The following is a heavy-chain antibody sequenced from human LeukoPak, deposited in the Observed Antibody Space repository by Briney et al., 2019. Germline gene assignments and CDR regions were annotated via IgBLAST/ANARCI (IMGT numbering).Heavy chain of an antibody. CDR1: GYTFTSYY. J-gene: IGHJ4*02. V-gene: IGHV1-2*06. D-gene: IGHD3-16*02. CDR2: INPNSGGT. Sequence: ASVKVSCKASGYTFTSYYMHWVRQAPGQGLEWMGRINPNSGGTNYAQKFQGRVTMTRDTSISTAYMEPSRLRSDDTAVYYCARDYDYVWGSYRYTFDYWGQGTLVTVSS. CDR3: ARDYDYVWGSYRYTFDY.